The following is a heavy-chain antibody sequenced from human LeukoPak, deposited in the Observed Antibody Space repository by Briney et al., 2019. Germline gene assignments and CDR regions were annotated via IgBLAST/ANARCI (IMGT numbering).Heavy chain of an antibody. CDR1: GGSFSGYY. Sequence: SETLSLTCAAYGGSFSGYYWSWIRQPPGKGLEWIGEINHSGSTNYNPSLKGRVTISVDTSKNQFSLKLSSVTAADTAVYYCARGDTIFGVVINWFDPWGQGTLVTVSS. CDR3: ARGDTIFGVVINWFDP. J-gene: IGHJ5*02. D-gene: IGHD3-3*01. CDR2: INHSGST. V-gene: IGHV4-34*01.